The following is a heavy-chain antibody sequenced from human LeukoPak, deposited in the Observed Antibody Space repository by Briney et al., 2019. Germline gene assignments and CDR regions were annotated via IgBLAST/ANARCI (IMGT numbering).Heavy chain of an antibody. CDR3: AREKILTTYSAFDF. CDR1: GFPFSSYW. D-gene: IGHD3-9*01. J-gene: IGHJ3*01. V-gene: IGHV3-7*01. Sequence: GGSLRLSCAASGFPFSSYWMAWVRQAPGKGLEWVANIKEDGSQKFYVDSVKGRFTISRDNAKNSLYLHMNSLRAEDTAVYYCAREKILTTYSAFDFWGQGTLVTVSS. CDR2: IKEDGSQK.